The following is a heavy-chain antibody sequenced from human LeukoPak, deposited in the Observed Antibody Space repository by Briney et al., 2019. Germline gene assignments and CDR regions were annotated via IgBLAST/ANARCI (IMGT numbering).Heavy chain of an antibody. CDR1: GDSLSSKDAA. J-gene: IGHJ4*02. D-gene: IGHD1-20*01. CDR2: TYYRSKWWT. Sequence: SQTLSLTCAISGDSLSSKDAAWNWIRQSPSRGLEWLGRTYYRSKWWTGYALSVKSRITINSDTSKNQFSLELNSVIPEDTAVYYCARVGSSNWDGQGPFYFDSWGQGTLVVVSS. V-gene: IGHV6-1*01. CDR3: ARVGSSNWDGQGPFYFDS.